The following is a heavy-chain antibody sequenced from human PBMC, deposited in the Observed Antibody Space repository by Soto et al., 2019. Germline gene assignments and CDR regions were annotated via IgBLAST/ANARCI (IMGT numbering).Heavy chain of an antibody. J-gene: IGHJ4*02. D-gene: IGHD5-12*01. Sequence: ASVQVSCKASGYPLTGYYMHWVRQAPGQGLEWMGWINPNSGGTNYAQKFQGRVTMTRDTSISTAYMELSRLRSDDTAVYYCARWSQRWLQSLVDWGQGNLVTVSS. V-gene: IGHV1-2*02. CDR2: INPNSGGT. CDR3: ARWSQRWLQSLVD. CDR1: GYPLTGYY.